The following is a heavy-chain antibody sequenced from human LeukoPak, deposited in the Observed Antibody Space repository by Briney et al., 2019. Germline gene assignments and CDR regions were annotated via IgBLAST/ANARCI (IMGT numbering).Heavy chain of an antibody. D-gene: IGHD6-19*01. Sequence: PSETLSLTCTVSGYSISSGYYWGWIRQPPGKGLEWIGSIYHSGSTYYNPSLKSRVTISVDTSKNQFSLKLSSVTAADTAVYYCARHEAVAGTRSHYWGQGTLVTVSS. CDR3: ARHEAVAGTRSHY. CDR2: IYHSGST. V-gene: IGHV4-38-2*02. CDR1: GYSISSGYY. J-gene: IGHJ4*02.